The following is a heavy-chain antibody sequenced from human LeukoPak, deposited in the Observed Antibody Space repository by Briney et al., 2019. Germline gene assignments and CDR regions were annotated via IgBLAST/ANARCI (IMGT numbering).Heavy chain of an antibody. Sequence: GGSLRLSCAASGFTFSSYSMNWVRQAPGKGLEWVSSISSSSSYIYYADSVKGRFTISRDNAKNSLYLQMNSLRAEDTAVYYCASRGIAVAGTRMWYRGMGTDYWGQGTLVTVSS. CDR1: GFTFSSYS. D-gene: IGHD6-19*01. V-gene: IGHV3-21*01. J-gene: IGHJ4*02. CDR3: ASRGIAVAGTRMWYRGMGTDY. CDR2: ISSSSSYI.